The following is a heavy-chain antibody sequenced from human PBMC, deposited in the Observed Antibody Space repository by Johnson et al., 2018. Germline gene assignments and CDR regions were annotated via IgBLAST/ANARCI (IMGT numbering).Heavy chain of an antibody. J-gene: IGHJ3*02. V-gene: IGHV3-21*01. Sequence: VQLVESGGGLVKPGGSLRLSCAASGFTFSSYSMNWVRQAPGKGLEWVSSISSRSSYIKYADSVKGRFTISRDNAKNQLYRQMNCLRAEDTAVYSCARENGVNYDFWGGYGAFDIWGQGTMVTVSS. CDR2: ISSRSSYI. D-gene: IGHD3-3*01. CDR1: GFTFSSYS. CDR3: ARENGVNYDFWGGYGAFDI.